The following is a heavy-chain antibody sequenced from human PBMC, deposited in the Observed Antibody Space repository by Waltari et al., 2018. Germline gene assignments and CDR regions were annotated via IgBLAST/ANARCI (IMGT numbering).Heavy chain of an antibody. CDR2: IRYDGSNK. J-gene: IGHJ4*02. CDR3: AKPVRYCSGGSCYSLDY. CDR1: GFTFSSYG. V-gene: IGHV3-30*02. D-gene: IGHD2-15*01. Sequence: QVQLVESGGGGVKPGGSLRLSCAASGFTFSSYGMHWVRQAPGKGWEGLEWVAFIRYDGSNKYYADSVKGRFTISRDNSKNTLYLQMNSLRAEDTAVYYCAKPVRYCSGGSCYSLDYWGQGTLVTVSS.